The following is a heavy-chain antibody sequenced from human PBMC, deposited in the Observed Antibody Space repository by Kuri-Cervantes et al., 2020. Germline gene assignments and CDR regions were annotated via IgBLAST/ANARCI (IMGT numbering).Heavy chain of an antibody. CDR2: IIPIFGTA. V-gene: IGHV1-69*13. CDR3: AADPPPAIVGATTIYYYYGMDV. J-gene: IGHJ6*02. CDR1: GGTFSSYA. D-gene: IGHD1-26*01. Sequence: SVKVSCKASGGTFSSYAISWVRQATGQGLEWMGGIIPIFGTANYAQKFQGRVTITADESTSTAYMELSSLRSEDTAVYYCAADPPPAIVGATTIYYYYGMDVWGQGTTVTVSS.